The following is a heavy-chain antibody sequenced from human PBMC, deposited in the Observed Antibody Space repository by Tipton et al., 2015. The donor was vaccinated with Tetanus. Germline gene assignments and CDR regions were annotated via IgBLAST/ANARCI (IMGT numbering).Heavy chain of an antibody. Sequence: GLVKPSETLSLTRIVSGGSISSYYWSWIRQPPGKGLEWIGYIYYSGSTNYNPSLKSRVTISVDTSKNQFSLKLSSVTAADTAVYYCARGTGDYWGQGTLVTVSS. V-gene: IGHV4-59*01. D-gene: IGHD1-14*01. CDR1: GGSISSYY. CDR2: IYYSGST. CDR3: ARGTGDY. J-gene: IGHJ4*02.